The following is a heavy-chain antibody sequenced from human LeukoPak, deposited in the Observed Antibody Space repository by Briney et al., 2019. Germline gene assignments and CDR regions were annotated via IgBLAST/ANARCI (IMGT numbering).Heavy chain of an antibody. CDR2: IYTSATT. Sequence: SATLSLTCTASGGSIGTYYWSWIRQPAGKGLEWIGRIYTSATTNYNPYLKSRVTISVDTSKNKFSLKLSTVTAADAAVDYYAREDDWNYDTYYYYFMDVWGKGTTVTVSS. V-gene: IGHV4-4*07. D-gene: IGHD1-7*01. J-gene: IGHJ6*03. CDR3: AREDDWNYDTYYYYFMDV. CDR1: GGSIGTYY.